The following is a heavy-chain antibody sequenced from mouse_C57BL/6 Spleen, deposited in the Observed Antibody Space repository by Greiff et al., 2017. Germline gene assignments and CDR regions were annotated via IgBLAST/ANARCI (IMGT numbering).Heavy chain of an antibody. CDR1: GFTFSDYG. V-gene: IGHV5-17*01. CDR2: ISSGSSTI. J-gene: IGHJ1*03. Sequence: EVKLMESGGGLVKPGGSLKLSCAASGFTFSDYGMHWVRQAPEKGLEWVAYISSGSSTIYYADTVKGRFTISRDNAKNTLFLQMTSLRSEDTAMYYCARPGNSNYEYFDVWGTGTTVTVSS. CDR3: ARPGNSNYEYFDV. D-gene: IGHD2-5*01.